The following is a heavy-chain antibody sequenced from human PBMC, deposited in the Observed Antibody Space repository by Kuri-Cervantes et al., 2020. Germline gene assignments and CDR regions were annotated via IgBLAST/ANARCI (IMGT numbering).Heavy chain of an antibody. V-gene: IGHV3-53*01. CDR3: TLGTSGWHAH. CDR1: GFTFSSYS. Sequence: GESLKISCAASGFTFSSYSTNWVRQGPGKGLEWVSFINADGSTYYADSVKGRFTTSRDSSKNTLHLQMNSLRVEDTAMYYCTLGTSGWHAHWGQGTLVTVSS. CDR2: INADGST. D-gene: IGHD6-19*01. J-gene: IGHJ4*02.